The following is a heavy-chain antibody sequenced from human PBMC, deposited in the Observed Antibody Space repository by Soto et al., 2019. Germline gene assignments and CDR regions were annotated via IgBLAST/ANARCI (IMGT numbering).Heavy chain of an antibody. CDR1: GGSISSYY. J-gene: IGHJ4*02. CDR3: ARHWGIAVPFDY. Sequence: SETLSLTCTVSGGSISSYYWSWIRQPPWKGLEWIGYIYYSGSTNYNPSLKSRVTISVDTSKNQFSLKLSSVTAADTAVYYCARHWGIAVPFDYWGQGTLVTVSS. CDR2: IYYSGST. D-gene: IGHD6-13*01. V-gene: IGHV4-59*08.